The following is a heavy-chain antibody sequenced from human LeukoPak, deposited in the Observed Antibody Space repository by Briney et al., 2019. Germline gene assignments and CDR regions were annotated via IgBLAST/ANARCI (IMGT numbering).Heavy chain of an antibody. V-gene: IGHV3-13*01. J-gene: IGHJ2*01. Sequence: GGSLRLSCAASGFTLSRYDMHWVRQGTGKNLEWVSAIGTAGVTYFPDSVKGRFPISRENAKNSFYLQVNSLRAEDTAVYYCVRDTALAAKFGNWHFGLWGRGTLVTVSS. CDR2: IGTAGVT. D-gene: IGHD6-19*01. CDR3: VRDTALAAKFGNWHFGL. CDR1: GFTLSRYD.